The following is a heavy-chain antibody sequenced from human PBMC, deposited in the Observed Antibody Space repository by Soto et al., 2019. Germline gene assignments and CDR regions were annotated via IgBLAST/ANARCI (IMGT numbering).Heavy chain of an antibody. CDR1: GGTFSSYA. Sequence: GASVKVSCKASGGTFSSYAISWVRQAPGQGLEWMGGIIPIFGTANYAQKFQGRVTITADGSTSTAYMELSSLRSEDTAVYYCARDHYDFWSGYQTEYYYYGMDVWGQGTTVTVSS. CDR3: ARDHYDFWSGYQTEYYYYGMDV. J-gene: IGHJ6*02. V-gene: IGHV1-69*13. D-gene: IGHD3-3*01. CDR2: IIPIFGTA.